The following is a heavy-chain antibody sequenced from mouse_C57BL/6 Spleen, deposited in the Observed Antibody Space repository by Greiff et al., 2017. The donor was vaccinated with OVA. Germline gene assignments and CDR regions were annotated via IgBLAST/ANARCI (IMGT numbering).Heavy chain of an antibody. J-gene: IGHJ4*01. Sequence: VQLQQPGAELVKPGASVKLSCKASGYTFTSYWMHWVKQRPGRGLEWIGWIDPNSGGTTNNEKFKSKATLTVDKPSSTAYMKLSSLTSEDSAVYYRARSTGAMDYWGQGTSVTVSS. V-gene: IGHV1-72*01. D-gene: IGHD4-1*01. CDR2: IDPNSGGT. CDR3: ARSTGAMDY. CDR1: GYTFTSYW.